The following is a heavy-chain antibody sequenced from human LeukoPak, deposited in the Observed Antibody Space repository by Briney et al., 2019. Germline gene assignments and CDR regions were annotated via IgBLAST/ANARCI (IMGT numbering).Heavy chain of an antibody. CDR3: VSCAAGVIVTHYFDY. J-gene: IGHJ4*02. D-gene: IGHD3-3*01. CDR2: ISGSGDTT. V-gene: IGHV3-23*01. Sequence: GGSLRLSCAASGFTFSRYAMSWVRQAPGKGLEWVSSISGSGDTTYYADSVKGRFTISRDNSKNTVYLQMNSLGAEDTAVYYCVSCAAGVIVTHYFDYWGQGTLGTVSS. CDR1: GFTFSRYA.